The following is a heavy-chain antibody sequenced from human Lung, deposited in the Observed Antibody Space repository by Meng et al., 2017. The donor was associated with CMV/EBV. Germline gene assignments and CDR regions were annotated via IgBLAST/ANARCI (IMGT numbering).Heavy chain of an antibody. V-gene: IGHV3-21*01. CDR1: GFTFSSYS. J-gene: IGHJ6*02. D-gene: IGHD3-3*01. Sequence: GESXKISCAASGFTFSSYSMNWVRQAPGKGLEWVSSISSSSSYIYYADSVKGRFTISRDNAKNSLYLQMNSLRAEDTAVYYCARQDYDFWCGMDVWGQGPTVTFSS. CDR3: ARQDYDFWCGMDV. CDR2: ISSSSSYI.